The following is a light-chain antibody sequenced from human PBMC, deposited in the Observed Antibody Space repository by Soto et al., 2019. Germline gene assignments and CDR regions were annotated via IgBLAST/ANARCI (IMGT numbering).Light chain of an antibody. J-gene: IGLJ1*01. CDR1: SSDIGAYAY. CDR2: EVN. CDR3: FAFTTAYTHV. Sequence: QSALTQPASLSGSPGQSITISCTGTSSDIGAYAYVSWFRQYPGKAPKLMISEVNNRPSGVSSRFSGSKSGITAYLTISGLQVEDEAEYFCFAFTTAYTHVFGTGTKVTVL. V-gene: IGLV2-14*01.